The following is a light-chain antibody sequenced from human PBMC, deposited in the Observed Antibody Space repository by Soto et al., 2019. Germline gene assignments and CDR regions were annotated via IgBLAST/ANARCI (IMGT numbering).Light chain of an antibody. CDR1: QSINSNY. CDR3: QHYGSSPLFT. V-gene: IGKV3-20*01. CDR2: GTS. J-gene: IGKJ3*01. Sequence: EIVLTQSPGTLSLSPGERATLSCRASQSINSNYLVWYQQKPAQAPRLLTYGTSSRATGIHDRFSGRGSGTDFTLTISSLGPEDVAVYYCQHYGSSPLFTFGPGTKVDIQ.